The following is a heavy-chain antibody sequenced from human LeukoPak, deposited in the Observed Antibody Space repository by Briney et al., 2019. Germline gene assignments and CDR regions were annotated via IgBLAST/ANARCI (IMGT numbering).Heavy chain of an antibody. Sequence: SETLSLTCTVSGGSISSSSYYWGWIRQPPGKGLEWIGSIYYSGSTYYNPSLKSRVTISVDTSKNQFSLKLSSVTAADTAVYYCARNVRYFDWLDYFDYWGQGTLVTVSS. J-gene: IGHJ4*02. V-gene: IGHV4-39*07. CDR3: ARNVRYFDWLDYFDY. CDR2: IYYSGST. CDR1: GGSISSSSYY. D-gene: IGHD3-9*01.